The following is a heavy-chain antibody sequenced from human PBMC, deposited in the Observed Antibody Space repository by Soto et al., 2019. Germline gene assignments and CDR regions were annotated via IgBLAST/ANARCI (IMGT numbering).Heavy chain of an antibody. CDR1: GYTFTSYG. D-gene: IGHD6-19*01. Sequence: GASVKVSCKASGYTFTSYGISWVRQAPGQGLEWMGWISAYNGNTNYAQKLQGRVTMTTDTSTSTAYMELRSLRSDDTAVYYCARDPAVAGPSGDAFDIWGQGTMVTVSS. V-gene: IGHV1-18*01. J-gene: IGHJ3*02. CDR2: ISAYNGNT. CDR3: ARDPAVAGPSGDAFDI.